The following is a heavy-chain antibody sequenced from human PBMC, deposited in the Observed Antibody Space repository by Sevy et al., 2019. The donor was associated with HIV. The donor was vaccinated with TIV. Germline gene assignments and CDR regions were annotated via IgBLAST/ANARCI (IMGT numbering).Heavy chain of an antibody. CDR3: ARVVTCSSTSCYTGMDV. J-gene: IGHJ6*02. CDR2: IIPIFGTA. D-gene: IGHD2-2*01. CDR1: GGTFSSYA. V-gene: IGHV1-69*13. Sequence: ASVKVSCKASGGTFSSYAISWVRQAPGQGLEWMGGIIPIFGTANYAQKFQGRVTITADESTSTAYMELSSLRSEDAAVYYCARVVTCSSTSCYTGMDVWGQGTTVTVSS.